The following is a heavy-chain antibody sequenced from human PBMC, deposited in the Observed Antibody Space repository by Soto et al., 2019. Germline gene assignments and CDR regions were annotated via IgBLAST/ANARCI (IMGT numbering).Heavy chain of an antibody. CDR2: ISSSGRAI. Sequence: PGGSLRLSCAASGFTVSGNDLSWIRQAPGKGLEWVSSISSSGRAIYYADSVKGRFTISRDNAKDSLYLQMSSLRAEDTAMYYCASHNTSGWLYFDSWGQGTLVTVSS. CDR1: GFTVSGND. J-gene: IGHJ4*02. D-gene: IGHD6-19*01. V-gene: IGHV3-11*01. CDR3: ASHNTSGWLYFDS.